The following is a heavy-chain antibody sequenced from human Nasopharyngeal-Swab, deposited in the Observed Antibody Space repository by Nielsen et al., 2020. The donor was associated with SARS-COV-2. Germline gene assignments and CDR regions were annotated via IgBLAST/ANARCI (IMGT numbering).Heavy chain of an antibody. D-gene: IGHD4-11*01. Sequence: LSLTCAASGFPFSDYYMSWIRQTPGKGLEWVSYISPSSGGTIYYADSVKGRFTISRDNARNSLYLQMNNLRVDDTALYYCTKGRADYSNPSFDNWGQGTLVTVSS. V-gene: IGHV3-11*01. J-gene: IGHJ4*02. CDR3: TKGRADYSNPSFDN. CDR1: GFPFSDYY. CDR2: ISPSSGGTI.